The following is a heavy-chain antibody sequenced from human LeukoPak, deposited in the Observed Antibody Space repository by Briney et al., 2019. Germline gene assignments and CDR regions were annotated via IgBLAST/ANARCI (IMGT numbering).Heavy chain of an antibody. J-gene: IGHJ6*02. CDR2: ISYDGSDK. V-gene: IGHV3-30*18. D-gene: IGHD2-21*01. CDR1: GFTFSSYG. Sequence: PGGSLRLSCAASGFTFSSYGMHWVRQAPGKGLEWVAVISYDGSDKYYADSVKGRFTISRDNSKNTLYLQMNSLRAEDTAVYYCAEGSIYPSLGMDVWGQGTTVTVSS. CDR3: AEGSIYPSLGMDV.